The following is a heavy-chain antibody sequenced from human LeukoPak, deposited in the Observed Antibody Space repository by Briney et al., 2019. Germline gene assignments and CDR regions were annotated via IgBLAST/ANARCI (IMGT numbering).Heavy chain of an antibody. CDR3: ARGARYYDILTGYPNDY. J-gene: IGHJ4*02. V-gene: IGHV3-7*04. Sequence: GGSLRLSCAASGFTFSSYWMSWVRQAPGKGLEWVANIKQDGSEKYYVDSVKGRFTISRDNAKNSLYLQMNSLRAEDTAVYYCARGARYYDILTGYPNDYWGQGTLVTVSS. CDR1: GFTFSSYW. D-gene: IGHD3-9*01. CDR2: IKQDGSEK.